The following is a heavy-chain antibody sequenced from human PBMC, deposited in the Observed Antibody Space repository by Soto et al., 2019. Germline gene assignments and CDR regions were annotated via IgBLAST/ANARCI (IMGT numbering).Heavy chain of an antibody. J-gene: IGHJ4*02. V-gene: IGHV1-3*01. CDR2: INAGNGNT. CDR3: ARDQTSGYSYGYYD. CDR1: GYTFTSYA. Sequence: ASVKVSCKASGYTFTSYAMHWVRQAPGQRLEWMGWINAGNGNTKYSQKFQGRVTITRDTSASTAYMELSSLRSEDTAVYYCARDQTSGYSYGYYDWGQGTLVTVA. D-gene: IGHD5-18*01.